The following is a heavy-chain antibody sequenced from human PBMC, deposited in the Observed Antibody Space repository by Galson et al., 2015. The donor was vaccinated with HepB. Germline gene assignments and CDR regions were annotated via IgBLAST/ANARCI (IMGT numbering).Heavy chain of an antibody. D-gene: IGHD1-1*01. CDR2: ICVNAGST. V-gene: IGHV3-23*01. J-gene: IGHJ4*02. CDR1: GFTFSSLG. Sequence: SLRLSCAASGFTFSSLGMTWVRQAPGKGLECVSAICVNAGSTDYADSVKGRFTISRDNSKYMLYLQMNNLRAEDTAVYYCAKGTTNIDYWGQGTLVTVSS. CDR3: AKGTTNIDY.